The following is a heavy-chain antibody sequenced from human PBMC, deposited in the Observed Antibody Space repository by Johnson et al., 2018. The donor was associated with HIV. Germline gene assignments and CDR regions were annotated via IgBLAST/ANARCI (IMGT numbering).Heavy chain of an antibody. D-gene: IGHD3-10*01. J-gene: IGHJ3*02. CDR3: ARARGAPWDAFDI. V-gene: IGHV3-66*01. CDR2: IYSGGST. Sequence: VQLVESGGGLVKRGGSLRLSCAASGFTFSDSYMSWVRQAPGKGLEWVSVIYSGGSTYYADSVKGRFTISRDNSKNTLYLQMNSLRAEDTAVYYCARARGAPWDAFDIWGQGTMVTVSS. CDR1: GFTFSDSY.